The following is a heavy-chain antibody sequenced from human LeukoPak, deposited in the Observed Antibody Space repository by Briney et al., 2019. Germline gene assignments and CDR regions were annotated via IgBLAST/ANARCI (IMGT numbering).Heavy chain of an antibody. J-gene: IGHJ6*02. CDR2: ISSSSSTI. V-gene: IGHV3-48*02. CDR1: GFTFSSYS. Sequence: GGSLRLSCTASGFTFSSYSMTWVRQAPGKGLEWVSYISSSSSTIYYADSVKGRFTISRDNAKNSLYLQMSSLRDEVTAVYYCARANGMDVWGQGTTVTVSS. CDR3: ARANGMDV.